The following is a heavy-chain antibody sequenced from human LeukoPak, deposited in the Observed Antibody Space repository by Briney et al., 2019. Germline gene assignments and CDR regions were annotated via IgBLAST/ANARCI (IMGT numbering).Heavy chain of an antibody. CDR3: ARSSEGRYYYDSSGYSYYYYYMDV. V-gene: IGHV4-39*07. CDR2: IYYSGST. J-gene: IGHJ6*03. CDR1: GGSISSSSYY. D-gene: IGHD3-22*01. Sequence: KPSETLSLTCTVSGGSISSSSYYWGWIRQPPGKGLEWIGNIYYSGSTNYNPSLKSRVTISVDTSKNQFSLKLNSVTAADTAVYYCARSSEGRYYYDSSGYSYYYYYMDVWGKGTTVTISS.